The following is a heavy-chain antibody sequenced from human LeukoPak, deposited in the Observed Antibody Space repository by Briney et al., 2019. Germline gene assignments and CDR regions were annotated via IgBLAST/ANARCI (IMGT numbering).Heavy chain of an antibody. CDR1: GFTFSSYG. J-gene: IGHJ4*02. CDR3: AKERGSGWIQTDY. D-gene: IGHD6-19*01. V-gene: IGHV3-30*02. Sequence: GGSLRLSCAASGFTFSSYGMHWVRQAPGRGLEWVAFIRYDGSNKYFADSVKGRFTIYRDNSKNRLYLHMNSLRPEDTAVYYCAKERGSGWIQTDYWGQGALVTVSS. CDR2: IRYDGSNK.